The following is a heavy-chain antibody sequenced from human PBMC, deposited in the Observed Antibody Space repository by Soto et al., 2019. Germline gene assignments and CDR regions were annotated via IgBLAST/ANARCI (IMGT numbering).Heavy chain of an antibody. D-gene: IGHD3-10*01. CDR2: ISSNGGST. V-gene: IGHV3-64D*08. J-gene: IGHJ5*02. CDR1: GFTFSSYA. Sequence: GGSLRLSCSASGFTFSSYAMHWVRQAPGKGLEYVSAISSNGGSTYYADSVKGRFTISRDNSKNTLYLQMSSLRAEDTAVYYCVKDRERITMVRGVIITSPPIDPWGQGTLVTVSS. CDR3: VKDRERITMVRGVIITSPPIDP.